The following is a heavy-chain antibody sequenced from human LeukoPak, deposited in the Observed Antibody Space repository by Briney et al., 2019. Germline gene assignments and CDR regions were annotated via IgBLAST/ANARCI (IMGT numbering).Heavy chain of an antibody. Sequence: GGSLRLSCAASGFTFSSYSMTWVRQAPGKGMEWISSMSSGSRYIYYADSVRGRFTISRGNAKDSLSLLMNSLRAEDTAVYYCARDRPTGASRLFVVQWGQGTLVTVYS. CDR3: ARDRPTGASRLFVVQ. D-gene: IGHD3-3*01. CDR2: MSSGSRYI. CDR1: GFTFSSYS. V-gene: IGHV3-21*01. J-gene: IGHJ4*02.